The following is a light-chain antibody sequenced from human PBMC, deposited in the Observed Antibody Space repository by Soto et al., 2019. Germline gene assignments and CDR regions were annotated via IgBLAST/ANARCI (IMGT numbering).Light chain of an antibody. CDR1: QTVSSNY. CDR2: GAT. Sequence: EIVLTQSPGTVSLSPGETATLSCRASQTVSSNYLAWYQQKPGQAPRLLIYGATSRATGDADRFSGGVSGTDFTLTISRLEPEDFAVYNCQQYGSTPTTFGGGTEVEIK. V-gene: IGKV3-20*01. J-gene: IGKJ4*01. CDR3: QQYGSTPTT.